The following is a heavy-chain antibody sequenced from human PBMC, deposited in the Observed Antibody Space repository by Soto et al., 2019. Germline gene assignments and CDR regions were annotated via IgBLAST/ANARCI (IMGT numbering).Heavy chain of an antibody. Sequence: PGGSLRLSCAASGFTFSSYSMNWVRQAPGKGLEWVSYISSSSSTIYYADSVKGRFTISRDNAKNSLYLQMNSLRAEDTAVYYCARAPAPRITIFGVVSTNWFDPWGQGTLVTVSS. J-gene: IGHJ5*02. CDR1: GFTFSSYS. D-gene: IGHD3-3*01. CDR2: ISSSSSTI. V-gene: IGHV3-48*01. CDR3: ARAPAPRITIFGVVSTNWFDP.